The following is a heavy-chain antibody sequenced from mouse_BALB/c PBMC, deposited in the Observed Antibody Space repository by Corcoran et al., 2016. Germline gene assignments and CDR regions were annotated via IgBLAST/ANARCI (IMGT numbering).Heavy chain of an antibody. CDR1: GYSITSGYY. CDR3: ASSYDYFDY. J-gene: IGHJ2*01. V-gene: IGHV3-6*02. D-gene: IGHD1-1*01. CDR2: ISYDGSN. Sequence: DVHLQESGPGLVKLSQYLSLTCSVNGYSITSGYYWNWIRQFPGNKLEWMGYISYDGSNNYNPSLKNRVSITRDTSKNQFFLKLNSVTTEDTATYYCASSYDYFDYCGQGPTLTVSS.